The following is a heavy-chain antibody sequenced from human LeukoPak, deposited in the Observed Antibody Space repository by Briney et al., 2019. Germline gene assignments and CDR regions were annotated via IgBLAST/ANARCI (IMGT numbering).Heavy chain of an antibody. V-gene: IGHV3-21*01. CDR3: AREVLIVAEPAANTIDY. Sequence: GGSLRLSCAASGFTFRDYTMNWVRQAPGKGLEWVSAISKSGTYIKYADSVKGRFTVSRDNAKNSLFLQMNSLRVEDTAVYFCAREVLIVAEPAANTIDYWGQGTRVTVSS. CDR1: GFTFRDYT. J-gene: IGHJ4*02. CDR2: ISKSGTYI. D-gene: IGHD2-2*01.